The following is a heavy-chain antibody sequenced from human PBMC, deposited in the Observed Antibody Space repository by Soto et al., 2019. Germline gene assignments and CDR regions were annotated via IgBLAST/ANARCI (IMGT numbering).Heavy chain of an antibody. CDR3: AREYYYDSSGYYYYGMDV. CDR2: TYYRSKWYN. J-gene: IGHJ6*02. V-gene: IGHV6-1*01. Sequence: SQTLSLTCAISGDSVSSNSAAWNWIRQSPSRGLEWLGRTYYRSKWYNDYAVSVKSRITINPDTSKNQFSLQLNSVTPEDTAVYYCAREYYYDSSGYYYYGMDVWGQGTTVTVSS. CDR1: GDSVSSNSAA. D-gene: IGHD3-22*01.